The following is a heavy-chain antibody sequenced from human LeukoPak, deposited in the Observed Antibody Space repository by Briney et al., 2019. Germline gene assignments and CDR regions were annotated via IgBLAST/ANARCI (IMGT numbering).Heavy chain of an antibody. J-gene: IGHJ4*02. V-gene: IGHV3-53*01. CDR1: GFTVSGNY. Sequence: GGSLRLSCAASGFTVSGNYMSWVRQAPGKGLEWLSVIYSGGSTYYSASVKRRFIISSDNSKNKLFLLLNSRMAADTAVYYCARGELGATTDDSWGQGTLVTASS. CDR3: ARGELGATTDDS. CDR2: IYSGGST. D-gene: IGHD1-26*01.